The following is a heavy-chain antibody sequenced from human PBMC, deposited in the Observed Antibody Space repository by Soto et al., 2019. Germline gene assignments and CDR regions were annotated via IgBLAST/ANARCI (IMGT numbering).Heavy chain of an antibody. D-gene: IGHD6-13*01. CDR1: GFTFSSYG. Sequence: QVQLVESGGGVVQPGRSLRLSCAASGFTFSSYGMHWVRQAPGKGLEWVAVINYDGGNKYYADSVKGRFTISRDNSKNTLYLHMDSLRAEDTAVYYCARDRSSSWYPPYYGMDVWGQGTTVSVSS. J-gene: IGHJ6*02. V-gene: IGHV3-33*01. CDR3: ARDRSSSWYPPYYGMDV. CDR2: INYDGGNK.